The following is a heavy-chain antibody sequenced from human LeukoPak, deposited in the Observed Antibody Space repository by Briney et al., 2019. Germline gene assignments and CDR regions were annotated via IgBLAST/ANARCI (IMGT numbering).Heavy chain of an antibody. V-gene: IGHV7-4-1*02. CDR1: GYTFTSYA. D-gene: IGHD3-3*01. CDR3: ARDPEWLLSWVYFDY. J-gene: IGHJ4*02. CDR2: INTNTGNP. Sequence: PGASVKVSCKASGYTFTSYAMNWVRQAPGQGLEWMGWINTNTGNPTYAQGFTGRFVFSLDTSVSTAYLQISSLKAEDTAVYYCARDPEWLLSWVYFDYWGQGTLVTVSS.